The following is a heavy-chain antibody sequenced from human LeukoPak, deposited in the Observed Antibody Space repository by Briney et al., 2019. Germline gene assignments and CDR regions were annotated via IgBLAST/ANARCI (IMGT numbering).Heavy chain of an antibody. CDR2: IYYSGST. D-gene: IGHD3-10*01. CDR3: AREDRFGLDAFDI. V-gene: IGHV4-30-4*01. Sequence: SETLSLTCTVSGGSISSGDYYWSWIRQPPGKGLEWIGYIYYSGSTYYNPSLKSRVTISVDTSKNQFSLKLSSVTAADTAVYYCAREDRFGLDAFDIWGQGTMVTVSS. CDR1: GGSISSGDYY. J-gene: IGHJ3*02.